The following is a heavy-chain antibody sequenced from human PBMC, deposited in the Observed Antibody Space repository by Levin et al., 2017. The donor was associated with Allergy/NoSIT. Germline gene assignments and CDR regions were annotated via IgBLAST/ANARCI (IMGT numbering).Heavy chain of an antibody. CDR2: ISYDGSNK. CDR1: GFTFSSYG. CDR3: AKENRWGPYYYYGMDV. Sequence: LAGGSLRLSCAASGFTFSSYGMHWVRQAPGKGLEWVAVISYDGSNKYYADSVKGRFTISRDNSKNTLYLQMNSLRAEDTAVYYCAKENRWGPYYYYGMDVWGQGTTVTVSS. V-gene: IGHV3-30*18. J-gene: IGHJ6*02. D-gene: IGHD3-16*01.